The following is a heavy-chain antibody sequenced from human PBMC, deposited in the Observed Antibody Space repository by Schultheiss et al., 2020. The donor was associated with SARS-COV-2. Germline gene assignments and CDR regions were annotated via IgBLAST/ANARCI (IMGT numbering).Heavy chain of an antibody. CDR3: ARFYLLLDAFDI. V-gene: IGHV4-30-4*01. D-gene: IGHD3-22*01. Sequence: SQTLSLTCTVSGGSISSGDYYWSWIRQPPGKGLEWIGYIYYSGSTYYNPSLESRVTFSVDTSKSQVSLRLSSVTAADTAVYYCARFYLLLDAFDIWGQGTMVTVSS. CDR2: IYYSGST. CDR1: GGSISSGDYY. J-gene: IGHJ3*02.